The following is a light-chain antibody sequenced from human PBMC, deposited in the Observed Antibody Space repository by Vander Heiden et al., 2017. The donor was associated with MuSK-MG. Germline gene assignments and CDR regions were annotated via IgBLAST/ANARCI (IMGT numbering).Light chain of an antibody. Sequence: EIVLTQSPGPLSFSPGERATLSCRASQSVSSSYLAWYQQKPGQAPRLLIYGASSSVTGIPDRFSGSGSGTDFTLTISRLEPEDFAVYYCQQEGSSPQTFGQGTKVEIK. J-gene: IGKJ1*01. V-gene: IGKV3-20*01. CDR3: QQEGSSPQT. CDR1: QSVSSSY. CDR2: GAS.